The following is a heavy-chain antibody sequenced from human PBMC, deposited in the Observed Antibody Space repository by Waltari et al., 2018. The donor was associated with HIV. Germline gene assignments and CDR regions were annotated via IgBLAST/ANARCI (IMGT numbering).Heavy chain of an antibody. CDR1: GGGFGAHQ. J-gene: IGHJ4*02. CDR2: FVPATQGK. V-gene: IGHV1-69*02. Sequence: QVQLVQSGPELKRPGSSVKVSCPSSGGGFGAHQTTWVRQAPGQGLEWSATFVPATQGKYSSEKCSGRVALTADKSTATACMDLAGLTSDDTAVYYCLLGSHYYESSAYYEEWGPGTLVAVS. D-gene: IGHD3-22*01. CDR3: LLGSHYYESSAYYEE.